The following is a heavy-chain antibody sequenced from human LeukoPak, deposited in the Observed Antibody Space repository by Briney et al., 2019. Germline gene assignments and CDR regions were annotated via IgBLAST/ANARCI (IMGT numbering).Heavy chain of an antibody. CDR3: ARVGARVVVTARRPRGTIDY. CDR1: GGSISSSSYY. CDR2: IYYSGST. V-gene: IGHV4-39*07. D-gene: IGHD2-21*02. J-gene: IGHJ4*02. Sequence: PSETLSLTCTVSGGSISSSSYYWGWIRQPPGKGLEWIGSIYYSGSTYYNPSLKSRVTISVDTSKNQFSLKLSSVTAADTAVYYCARVGARVVVTARRPRGTIDYWGQGTLVTVSS.